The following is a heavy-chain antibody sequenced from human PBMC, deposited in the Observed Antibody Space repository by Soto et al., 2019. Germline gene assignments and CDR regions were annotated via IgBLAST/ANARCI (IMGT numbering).Heavy chain of an antibody. V-gene: IGHV4-39*01. Sequence: QLQLQESGPGLVKSSETLSLTCTVSGGSISSSSYYWGWIRQPPGKGLEWIGSIYDSGSTYYNPSIKSRVNISVDTSKKQFSLKVSSVTAADTAVYYCARHGGYCSGGSCPPGYWGQGTLVTVSS. CDR2: IYDSGST. J-gene: IGHJ4*02. CDR1: GGSISSSSYY. D-gene: IGHD2-15*01. CDR3: ARHGGYCSGGSCPPGY.